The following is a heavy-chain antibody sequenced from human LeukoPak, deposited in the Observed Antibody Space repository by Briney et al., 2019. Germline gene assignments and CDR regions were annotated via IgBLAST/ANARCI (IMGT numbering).Heavy chain of an antibody. J-gene: IGHJ5*02. Sequence: GASVKVSCKASGYTFTSYDINWVREATGQGLEWMGWMNPNSGNTGYAQKFQCRVTMTRNTSISTAYMELSSLRSEDTAVYYCARSPRLEQWLVWSEDNWFDPWGQGTLVTVSS. V-gene: IGHV1-8*01. CDR2: MNPNSGNT. D-gene: IGHD6-19*01. CDR3: ARSPRLEQWLVWSEDNWFDP. CDR1: GYTFTSYD.